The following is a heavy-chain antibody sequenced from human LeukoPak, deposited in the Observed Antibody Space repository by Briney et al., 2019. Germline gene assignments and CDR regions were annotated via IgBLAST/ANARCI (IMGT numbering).Heavy chain of an antibody. CDR2: ISSSGSTI. Sequence: GGSLRLSCAASGFTFSNSEMNWVRQAPGEGLEWVSYISSSGSTIYYADSVKGRFTISRDNAKNSLYLQMNSLRDEDTAVYYCARGITMIVQKINAMDVWGQGTTVTVSS. V-gene: IGHV3-48*03. CDR1: GFTFSNSE. CDR3: ARGITMIVQKINAMDV. D-gene: IGHD3-22*01. J-gene: IGHJ6*02.